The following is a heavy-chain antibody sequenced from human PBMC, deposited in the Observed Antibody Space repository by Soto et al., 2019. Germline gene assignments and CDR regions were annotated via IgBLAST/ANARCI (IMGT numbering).Heavy chain of an antibody. Sequence: PSETLSLTCAVYGGSFSGYYWSWIRQPPGKGLEWIGEINHSGSTNYNPSLKSRVTISVDTSKNQFSLKLSSVTAADTALYYCARGGVVVVMRLWFDPWGQGTLVTVSS. CDR3: ARGGVVVVMRLWFDP. V-gene: IGHV4-34*01. J-gene: IGHJ5*02. D-gene: IGHD3-22*01. CDR2: INHSGST. CDR1: GGSFSGYY.